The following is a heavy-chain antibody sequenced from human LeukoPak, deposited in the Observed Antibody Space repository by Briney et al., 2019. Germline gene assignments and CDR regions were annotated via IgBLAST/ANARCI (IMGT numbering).Heavy chain of an antibody. CDR3: ARVVTMVQAYYYYGVGI. D-gene: IGHD3-10*01. V-gene: IGHV4-34*01. CDR2: INHSGST. J-gene: IGHJ6*02. CDR1: GWSFSGYY. Sequence: SETLSLTCAVSGWSFSGYYWIWIRQPPGKGLEWIGEINHSGSTNYNPSLKSRVTISVDTSKNQFSLKLSSVTAADTAVYNSARVVTMVQAYYYYGVGICGQGTTVTVSS.